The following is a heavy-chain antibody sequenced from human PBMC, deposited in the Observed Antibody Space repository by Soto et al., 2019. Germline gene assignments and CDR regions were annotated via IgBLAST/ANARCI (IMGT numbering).Heavy chain of an antibody. Sequence: ASVKVSCKASGYTFTSYDINWVRQATGQGLEWMGWMNPNSGNTGYAQKFQGRVTMTRNTSISTAYMELSSLRSEDTAVYYCARGISFLGDYIWGSYRSGETGDYWGQGTLVTVSS. V-gene: IGHV1-8*01. J-gene: IGHJ4*02. CDR1: GYTFTSYD. D-gene: IGHD3-16*02. CDR3: ARGISFLGDYIWGSYRSGETGDY. CDR2: MNPNSGNT.